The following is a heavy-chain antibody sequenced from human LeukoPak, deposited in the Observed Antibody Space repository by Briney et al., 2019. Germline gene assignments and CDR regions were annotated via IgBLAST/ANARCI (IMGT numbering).Heavy chain of an antibody. CDR1: GVTFKNAY. CDR3: TRPLGGIDIFDY. D-gene: IGHD2-15*01. V-gene: IGHV3-15*01. CDR2: IKTNADGGAT. J-gene: IGHJ4*02. Sequence: GGSLRLSCAVSGVTFKNAYMTWVRQAPGKGLEWVGRIKTNADGGATDYAAPVKGRFSTSRDDSKNTLYLQMDSLKVEDTGVYFCTRPLGGIDIFDYWGQGTLVTVSS.